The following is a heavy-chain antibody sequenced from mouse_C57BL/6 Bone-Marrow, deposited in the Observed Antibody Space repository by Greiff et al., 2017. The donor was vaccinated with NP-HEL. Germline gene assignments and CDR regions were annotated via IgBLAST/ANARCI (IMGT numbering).Heavy chain of an antibody. CDR3: AIRYPAWFAD. CDR1: GYTFTSYG. CDR2: IYPRSGNT. Sequence: QVQLQQSGAELARPGASVKLSCKASGYTFTSYGISWVKQRTGQGLEWIGEIYPRSGNTYYNEKFKGKATLTADKSSSTAYMELRSLTSEDSAVYFCAIRYPAWFADWGQGTLVTVSA. D-gene: IGHD1-1*01. J-gene: IGHJ3*01. V-gene: IGHV1-81*01.